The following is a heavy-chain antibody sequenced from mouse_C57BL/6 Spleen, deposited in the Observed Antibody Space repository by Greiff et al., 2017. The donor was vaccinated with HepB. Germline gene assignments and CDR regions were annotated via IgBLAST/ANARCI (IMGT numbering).Heavy chain of an antibody. V-gene: IGHV5-12*01. D-gene: IGHD1-1*01. CDR3: ARQIYGIDY. CDR2: ISNGGGST. Sequence: EVKLMESGGGLVQPGGSLKLSCAASGFTFSDYYMYWVRQTPEKRLEWVAYISNGGGSTYYPDTVKGRFTISRDKAKNTRYLQMSRLKAEDTAMYYCARQIYGIDYWGQGTTLTVSS. J-gene: IGHJ2*01. CDR1: GFTFSDYY.